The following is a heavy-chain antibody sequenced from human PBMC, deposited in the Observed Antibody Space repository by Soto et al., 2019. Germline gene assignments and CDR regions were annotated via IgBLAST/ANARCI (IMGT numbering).Heavy chain of an antibody. J-gene: IGHJ4*02. D-gene: IGHD1-1*01. CDR2: IDGSGSNT. Sequence: PGGSLRLSCAASGFTLRSYWMHWVRQAPGGGLVWVSRIDGSGSNTFYADSVKGRFTISRDNAKNTLYLQMNNLSPEDTAVYYCARNLNGYGNWDYWGQGNLVTVPQ. CDR3: ARNLNGYGNWDY. V-gene: IGHV3-74*01. CDR1: GFTLRSYW.